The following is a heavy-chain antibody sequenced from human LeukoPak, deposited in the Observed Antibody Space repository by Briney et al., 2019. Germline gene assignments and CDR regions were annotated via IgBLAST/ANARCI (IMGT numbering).Heavy chain of an antibody. J-gene: IGHJ5*02. V-gene: IGHV1-2*02. CDR2: INPNSGGT. Sequence: GASVKVSCKASGYTFTGYYMRWVRQAPGQGLEWMGWINPNSGGTNYAQKFQGRVTMTRDTSISTAYMELSRLRSDDTAVYYCARDRQGYCTNGVCYEGNWFDPWGQGTLVTVSS. D-gene: IGHD2-8*01. CDR3: ARDRQGYCTNGVCYEGNWFDP. CDR1: GYTFTGYY.